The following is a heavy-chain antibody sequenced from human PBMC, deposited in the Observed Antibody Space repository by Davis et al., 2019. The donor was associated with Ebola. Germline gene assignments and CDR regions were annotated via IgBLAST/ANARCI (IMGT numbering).Heavy chain of an antibody. D-gene: IGHD5-24*01. Sequence: PGGSLRLSCAASGFTFSSYGMHWVRQAPGKGLEWVAVISYDGSNKYYADSVKGRFTISRDNSKNTLYLQMNSLRAEDTAVYYCARDGYRHRLGFDPWGQGTLVTVSS. J-gene: IGHJ5*02. CDR3: ARDGYRHRLGFDP. CDR1: GFTFSSYG. V-gene: IGHV3-30*03. CDR2: ISYDGSNK.